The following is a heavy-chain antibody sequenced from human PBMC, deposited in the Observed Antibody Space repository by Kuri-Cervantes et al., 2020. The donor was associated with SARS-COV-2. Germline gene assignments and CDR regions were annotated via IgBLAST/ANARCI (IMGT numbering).Heavy chain of an antibody. CDR2: IIPILGIA. J-gene: IGHJ6*02. Sequence: SVKVSCKASGGTYISYTISRVRQPPGQGREWVGGIIPILGIANYAQKFQGRVTITAHKYTSTAYMELSSLRSEDTAVYYCAADMAYGGGDCYSNYYYYYGMDVWGQGTTGTASS. D-gene: IGHD2-21*02. CDR3: AADMAYGGGDCYSNYYYYYGMDV. CDR1: GGTYISYT. V-gene: IGHV1-69*10.